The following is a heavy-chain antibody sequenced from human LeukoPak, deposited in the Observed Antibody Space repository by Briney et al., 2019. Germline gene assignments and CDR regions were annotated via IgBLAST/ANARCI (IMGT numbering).Heavy chain of an antibody. CDR3: ARFCNYYDSSGYYYGFDP. J-gene: IGHJ5*02. D-gene: IGHD3-22*01. V-gene: IGHV4-59*01. CDR2: IYYSGST. CDR1: GGSISSYY. Sequence: PSETLSLTCTVSGGSISSYYWSWIRQPPGKGLEWIGYIYYSGSTNYNPSLKRRVAISVDTSKNQFSVKVSSVTAADTAVYYCARFCNYYDSSGYYYGFDPWGQGTLVTVSS.